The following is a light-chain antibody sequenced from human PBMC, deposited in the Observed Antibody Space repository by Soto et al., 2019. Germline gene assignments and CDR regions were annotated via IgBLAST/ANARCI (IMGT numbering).Light chain of an antibody. CDR1: SSDVGGYNY. J-gene: IGLJ1*01. CDR2: EVS. CDR3: SSYTSSSTPLYV. V-gene: IGLV2-14*01. Sequence: QSALTQPASVSGSPGQSITISCNGTSSDVGGYNYVSWYQQHPGKAPKLMIYEVSNRPSGVSNRFSGSKSGNTDSLTISGLQAEDEADYYCSSYTSSSTPLYVFGTGTKLTVL.